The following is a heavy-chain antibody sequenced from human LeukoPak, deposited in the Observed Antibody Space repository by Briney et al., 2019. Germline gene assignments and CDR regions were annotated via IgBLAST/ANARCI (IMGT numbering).Heavy chain of an antibody. Sequence: SETLSLTCAVYGVSFSGYYWSWIRQPPGKGLEWIGEINHSGSTNYNPSLKSRVTISVDTSKNQFSLKLSSVTAADTAVYYCASRESAYCGGDCRGGWFDPWGQGTLVTVSS. CDR2: INHSGST. J-gene: IGHJ5*02. V-gene: IGHV4-34*01. CDR3: ASRESAYCGGDCRGGWFDP. D-gene: IGHD2-21*02. CDR1: GVSFSGYY.